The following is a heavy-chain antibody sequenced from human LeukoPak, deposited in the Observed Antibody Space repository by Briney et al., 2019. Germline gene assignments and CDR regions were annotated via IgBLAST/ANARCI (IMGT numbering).Heavy chain of an antibody. CDR1: GYTFTSYA. D-gene: IGHD4-17*01. CDR3: ARVGPLNGDYPDY. J-gene: IGHJ4*02. CDR2: INTNTGNP. Sequence: ASVKVSCKTSGYTFTSYAMNWLRQAPGQGLEWMGWINTNTGNPTYAQGFTGRFVFSLDTSVSTAYLQISSLKAEDTAVYYCARVGPLNGDYPDYWGQGTPVTVSS. V-gene: IGHV7-4-1*02.